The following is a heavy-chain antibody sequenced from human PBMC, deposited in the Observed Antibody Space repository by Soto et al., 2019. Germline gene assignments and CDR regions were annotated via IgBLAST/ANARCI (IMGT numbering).Heavy chain of an antibody. D-gene: IGHD6-19*01. Sequence: QVQLVESGGGVVQPGRSLRLSCAASGFTFSSYGMHWVRQAPGKGLEWVAVISYDGSNKYYADSVKGRFTISRDNSKNTLYLQMNSLRAEDTAVYYCAKEGGGVAGYWGQGTLVTVSS. V-gene: IGHV3-30*18. CDR3: AKEGGGVAGY. CDR1: GFTFSSYG. J-gene: IGHJ4*02. CDR2: ISYDGSNK.